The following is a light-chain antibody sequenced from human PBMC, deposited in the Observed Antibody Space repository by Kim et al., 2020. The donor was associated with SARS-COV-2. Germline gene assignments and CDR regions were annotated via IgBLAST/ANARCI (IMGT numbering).Light chain of an antibody. CDR2: DVT. Sequence: GQSITISCTGTSRDVGSYNLVSWYQLHPGKAPKVMIYDVTRRPSGLSNRFSGSKSGNTASLTISGLQAEDEAEYYCCSYAGSYTWVCGGGTQLTVL. V-gene: IGLV2-23*02. CDR1: SRDVGSYNL. CDR3: CSYAGSYTWV. J-gene: IGLJ3*02.